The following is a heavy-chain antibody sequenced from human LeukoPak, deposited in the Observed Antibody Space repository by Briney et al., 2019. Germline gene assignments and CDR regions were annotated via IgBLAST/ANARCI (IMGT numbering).Heavy chain of an antibody. V-gene: IGHV3-21*01. Sequence: GGSLRLSGAAPGFTFSSYSMNWVRQAPGKGLEWVSSISSSSSYIYYADSVKGRFTISRDNAKNSLYLQMNSLRAEDTAVYYCARDGTIFGVVIFGMDVWGQGTTVTVSS. CDR3: ARDGTIFGVVIFGMDV. CDR1: GFTFSSYS. D-gene: IGHD3-3*01. CDR2: ISSSSSYI. J-gene: IGHJ6*02.